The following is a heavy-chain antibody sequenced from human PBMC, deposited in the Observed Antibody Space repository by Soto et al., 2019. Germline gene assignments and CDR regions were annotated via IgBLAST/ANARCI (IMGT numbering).Heavy chain of an antibody. V-gene: IGHV4-31*03. Sequence: QVQLQESGPGLVKPSQTLSLTCNVSGGSISSGTAYWSWIRQRPGKGLEWIGYIFYSGSFYYTPSFRGRVMILADTPKNQFTLRLSSVTAADTAVYYCARAPETPSVLGVALPYFFDYWGQGALVTVSS. CDR2: IFYSGSF. CDR3: ARAPETPSVLGVALPYFFDY. J-gene: IGHJ4*02. D-gene: IGHD3-3*01. CDR1: GGSISSGTAY.